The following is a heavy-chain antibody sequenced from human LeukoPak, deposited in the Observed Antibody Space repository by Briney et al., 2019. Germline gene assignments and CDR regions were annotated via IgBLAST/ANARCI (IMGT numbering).Heavy chain of an antibody. CDR1: GFTFSSYS. CDR2: ISRSSSYI. V-gene: IGHV3-21*01. D-gene: IGHD3-10*01. CDR3: ARRTMVRGPERAPPYYYGMDV. J-gene: IGHJ6*02. Sequence: GGSLRLSCAASGFTFSSYSMNWARQAPGKGLEWVSSISRSSSYIYYADSVKGRFTISRDNAKNSLYLQMNSLRAEDTAVYYCARRTMVRGPERAPPYYYGMDVWGQGTTVIVSS.